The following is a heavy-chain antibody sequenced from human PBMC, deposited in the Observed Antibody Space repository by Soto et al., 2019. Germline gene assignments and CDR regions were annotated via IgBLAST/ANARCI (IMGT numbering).Heavy chain of an antibody. D-gene: IGHD5-12*01. CDR2: IYYSGST. CDR3: ARGLDIVAPNFDY. J-gene: IGHJ4*02. V-gene: IGHV4-59*01. Sequence: ASETLSLTCTVSGGSISSYYWSWIRQPPGKGLEWIGYIYYSGSTNYNPSLKSRVTISVDTSKNQFSLKLSSVTAADTAVYYCARGLDIVAPNFDYWGQGTLVTVSS. CDR1: GGSISSYY.